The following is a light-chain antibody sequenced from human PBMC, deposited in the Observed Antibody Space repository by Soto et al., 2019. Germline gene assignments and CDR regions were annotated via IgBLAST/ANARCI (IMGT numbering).Light chain of an antibody. J-gene: IGLJ3*02. V-gene: IGLV2-14*01. CDR3: SSYAGSRTFV. Sequence: QSALTQPASVSGSPGQSITISCTRTSSDIGDYNYVSWYQQHPGKAPKLIIYEVTNRPSGVSNRFSASKSGNTASLTISGLQAEDEADYYCSSYAGSRTFVFGGGTKLTVL. CDR1: SSDIGDYNY. CDR2: EVT.